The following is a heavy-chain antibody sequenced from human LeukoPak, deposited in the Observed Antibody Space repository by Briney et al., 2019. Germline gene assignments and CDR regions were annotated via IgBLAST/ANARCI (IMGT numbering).Heavy chain of an antibody. V-gene: IGHV3-7*01. D-gene: IGHD3-10*01. CDR1: GFTFSSYS. CDR2: IKQDGSEK. Sequence: PGGSLRLSCAASGFTFSSYSMNWVRQAPGKGLEWVANIKQDGSEKYYVDSVKGRFTISRDNAKNSLYLQMNSLRAEDTAVYYCARGIKYYYGSGRPFDYWGQGTLVTVSS. J-gene: IGHJ4*02. CDR3: ARGIKYYYGSGRPFDY.